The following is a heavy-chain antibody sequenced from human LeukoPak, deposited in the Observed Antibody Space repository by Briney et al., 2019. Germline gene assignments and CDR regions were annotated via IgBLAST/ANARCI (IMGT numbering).Heavy chain of an antibody. CDR3: ARDYFYGSGSYDI. CDR1: GYTFTSYD. J-gene: IGHJ3*02. Sequence: ASVKVSCKASGYTFTSYDIHWVRQATGQGLEWLGWMNPNSGDTGYAQKFQGRVTMTRSTPISTAHMELSSLRSDDTAVYYCARDYFYGSGSYDIWGQGTMVTVSS. V-gene: IGHV1-8*01. CDR2: MNPNSGDT. D-gene: IGHD3-10*01.